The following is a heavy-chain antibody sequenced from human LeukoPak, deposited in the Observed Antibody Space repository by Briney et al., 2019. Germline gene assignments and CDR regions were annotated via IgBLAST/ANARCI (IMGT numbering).Heavy chain of an antibody. Sequence: SETLSLTCTVSGGSITSSSYSWGWIRQPPGKGVKGLEWIGTIYYGGTTYYNPSLNSRVTISVDTSKNQFSLKLSSVTAADTAVYYCARGGFSSSWYNFEYWGQGILVTVSS. V-gene: IGHV4-39*07. CDR2: IYYGGTT. CDR3: ARGGFSSSWYNFEY. CDR1: GGSITSSSYS. J-gene: IGHJ4*01. D-gene: IGHD6-13*01.